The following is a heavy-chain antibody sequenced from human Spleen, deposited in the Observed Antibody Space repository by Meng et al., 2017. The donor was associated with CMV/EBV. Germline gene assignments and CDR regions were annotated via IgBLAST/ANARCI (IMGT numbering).Heavy chain of an antibody. Sequence: SVKVSCKASGGTFSSYAISWVRQAPGQGLEWMGGIIPIFGTANYAQKFQGRVTITTDESTSTAYMEPSSLRSEDTAVYYCARDDGRQWLVLGYWGQGTLVTVSS. D-gene: IGHD6-19*01. J-gene: IGHJ4*02. CDR1: GGTFSSYA. V-gene: IGHV1-69*05. CDR3: ARDDGRQWLVLGY. CDR2: IIPIFGTA.